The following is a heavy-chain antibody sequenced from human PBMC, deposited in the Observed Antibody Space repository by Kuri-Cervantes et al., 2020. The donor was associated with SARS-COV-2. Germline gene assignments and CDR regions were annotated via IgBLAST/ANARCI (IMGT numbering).Heavy chain of an antibody. CDR3: ARVLYSSSWGLDY. CDR1: GYTFTSYG. J-gene: IGHJ4*02. D-gene: IGHD6-13*01. Sequence: ASVKVSCKASGYTFTSYGISWVRQAPGQGLEWMGWISDYNGDTKYAQKFQGRVTMTTDTSTTTAYLELRSLRSDDTAMYYCARVLYSSSWGLDYWGQGTLVTVSS. CDR2: ISDYNGDT. V-gene: IGHV1-18*01.